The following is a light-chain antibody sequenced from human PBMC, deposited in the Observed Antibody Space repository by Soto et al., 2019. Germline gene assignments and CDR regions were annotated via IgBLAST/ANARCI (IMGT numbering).Light chain of an antibody. CDR3: CSYAGSSTFV. V-gene: IGLV2-23*02. CDR1: ISDVGSYNL. CDR2: EVS. J-gene: IGLJ1*01. Sequence: QSVLTQPASVSGSRGQSITISCTGTISDVGSYNLVSWYQQHPGKAPKLMIYEVSKRPSGVSNRFSGSKSGNTASLTISGLQAEDEADYYCCSYAGSSTFVFGTGTKVTVL.